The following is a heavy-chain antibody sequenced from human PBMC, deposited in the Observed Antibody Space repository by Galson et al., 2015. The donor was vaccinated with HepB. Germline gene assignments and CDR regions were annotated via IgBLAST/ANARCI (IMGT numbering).Heavy chain of an antibody. V-gene: IGHV1-69*13. CDR2: IIPIFGTA. Sequence: SVKVSCKASGYTFTSYAMHWVRQAPGQGLEWMGGIIPIFGTANYAQKFQGRVTITADESTSTAYMELSSLRSEDTAVYYCAGNCGGDCYEGYYYYYYMDVWGKGTTVTVSS. J-gene: IGHJ6*03. D-gene: IGHD2-21*01. CDR1: GYTFTSYA. CDR3: AGNCGGDCYEGYYYYYYMDV.